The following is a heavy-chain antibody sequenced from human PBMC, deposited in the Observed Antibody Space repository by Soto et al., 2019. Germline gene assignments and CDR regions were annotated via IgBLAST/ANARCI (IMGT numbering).Heavy chain of an antibody. Sequence: QVQLQESGPGLLKPSQTLSLTCTVSGNSISTGAYYWSWLRQHPVKGLEWIGHIFYSGNTHYSPSLESRVTISVDTSKNQISIKLTSVTVADTAVYYCAREGRSAAPQAGFDLWGQGTLVTVSS. CDR2: IFYSGNT. J-gene: IGHJ4*02. V-gene: IGHV4-31*03. CDR1: GNSISTGAYY. D-gene: IGHD3-10*01. CDR3: AREGRSAAPQAGFDL.